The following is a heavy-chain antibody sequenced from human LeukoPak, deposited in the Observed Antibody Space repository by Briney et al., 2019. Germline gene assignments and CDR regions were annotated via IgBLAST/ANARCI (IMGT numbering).Heavy chain of an antibody. CDR1: GFTFSSYA. CDR2: ISYDGSNK. Sequence: GGSLRLSCAASGFTFSSYAMHWVRQAPGKGLEWVAVISYDGSNKYYADSVKGRFTISRDNSKNTLYLQMNWLRSEDTGVYYCARDLGFGAPDDYWDQGTLVTVSS. V-gene: IGHV3-30-3*01. D-gene: IGHD3-10*01. J-gene: IGHJ4*02. CDR3: ARDLGFGAPDDY.